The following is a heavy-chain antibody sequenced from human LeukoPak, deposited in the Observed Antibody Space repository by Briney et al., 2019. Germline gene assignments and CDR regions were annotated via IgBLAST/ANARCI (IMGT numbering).Heavy chain of an antibody. Sequence: GGSLRLSCAASGFTFSSYWMRWVRQAPAKGLEGVDNIKQDGSEKYYVDSVKGRFTISRDNAKNSLYLQMNSLRAEDTAVYYCARGYGNYGYWGQGTLVTVSS. D-gene: IGHD4-11*01. CDR3: ARGYGNYGY. V-gene: IGHV3-7*01. CDR1: GFTFSSYW. J-gene: IGHJ4*02. CDR2: IKQDGSEK.